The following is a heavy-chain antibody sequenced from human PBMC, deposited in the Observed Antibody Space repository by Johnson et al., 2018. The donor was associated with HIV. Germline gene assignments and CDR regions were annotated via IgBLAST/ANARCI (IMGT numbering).Heavy chain of an antibody. CDR3: AKDMKAGEPNPDDAFDI. CDR2: ISWNSGII. D-gene: IGHD3-10*01. CDR1: GFTFDDYA. J-gene: IGHJ3*02. V-gene: IGHV3-9*01. Sequence: VQLVESGGGLVKPGGSLRLSCAASGFTFDDYAMHWVRQAPGKGLEWVSGISWNSGIIGYADPVKGRFTISRDNAKNSLYLQMNSLRTEDTALYYRAKDMKAGEPNPDDAFDIWGQGTMVTVSS.